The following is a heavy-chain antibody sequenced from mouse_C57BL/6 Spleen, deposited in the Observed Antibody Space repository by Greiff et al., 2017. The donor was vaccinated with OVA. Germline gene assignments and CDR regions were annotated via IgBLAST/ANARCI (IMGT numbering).Heavy chain of an antibody. V-gene: IGHV1-72*01. D-gene: IGHD2-4*01. Sequence: QVQLQQPGAELVKPGASVKLSCKASGYTFTSYWMHWVKQRPGRGLEWIGRIDPNSGGAKYNEKFKSKATLTVDKPSSTAYMQLSSLTSEDSAVYYCARGITTEYYYAMDYWGQGTSVTVSS. J-gene: IGHJ4*01. CDR2: IDPNSGGA. CDR3: ARGITTEYYYAMDY. CDR1: GYTFTSYW.